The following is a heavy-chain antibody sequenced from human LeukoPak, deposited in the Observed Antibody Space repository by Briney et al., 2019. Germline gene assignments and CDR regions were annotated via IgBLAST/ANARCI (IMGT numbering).Heavy chain of an antibody. CDR1: GYTFTSYG. CDR2: ISAYNGNT. D-gene: IGHD3-22*01. CDR3: ARELEYYDSSGYYGPLDY. V-gene: IGHV1-18*01. Sequence: ASVKVSCKASGYTFTSYGISWVRQAPRQGLEWMGWISAYNGNTNYAQKLQGRVTMTTDTSTSTAYMELRSLRSDDTAVYYCARELEYYDSSGYYGPLDYWGQGTLVTVSS. J-gene: IGHJ4*02.